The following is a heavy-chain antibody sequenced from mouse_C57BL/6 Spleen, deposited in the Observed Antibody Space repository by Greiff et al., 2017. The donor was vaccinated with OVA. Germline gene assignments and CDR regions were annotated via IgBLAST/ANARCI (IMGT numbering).Heavy chain of an antibody. J-gene: IGHJ3*01. D-gene: IGHD1-1*01. CDR3: AREDYYGSIFFAY. Sequence: DVQLVESEGGLVQPGSSMKLSCTASGFTFSDYYMAWVRQVPEKGLEWVANINYDGSSTYYQDSLKSRFIISRDNAKNILYLQMSSLKSEDTATYYCAREDYYGSIFFAYWGQGTLVTVSA. CDR1: GFTFSDYY. V-gene: IGHV5-16*01. CDR2: INYDGSST.